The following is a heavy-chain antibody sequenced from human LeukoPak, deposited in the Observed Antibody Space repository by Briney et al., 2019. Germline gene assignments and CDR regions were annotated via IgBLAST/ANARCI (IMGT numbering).Heavy chain of an antibody. V-gene: IGHV3-23*01. J-gene: IGHJ4*02. D-gene: IGHD3-10*01. CDR3: AKDWNYDGSGSFWD. Sequence: GGSLRLSCAASGFTFSSYAMNWVRQAPGKGLEWVSAITGSGGRTYYADSVKGRFTISRDNARNSLYLQMNSLRAEDTALYYCAKDWNYDGSGSFWDWGQGTLVTVSS. CDR1: GFTFSSYA. CDR2: ITGSGGRT.